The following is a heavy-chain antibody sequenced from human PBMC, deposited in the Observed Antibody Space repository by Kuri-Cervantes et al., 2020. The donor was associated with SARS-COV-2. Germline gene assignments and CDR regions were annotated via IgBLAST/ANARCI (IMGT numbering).Heavy chain of an antibody. D-gene: IGHD3-16*01. V-gene: IGHV4-30-2*03. CDR1: GGSISSGGYY. CDR2: IYHSGST. CDR3: ARLLPGPVDY. J-gene: IGHJ4*02. Sequence: SCTVSGGSISSGGYYWSWIRQPPGKGLEWIGYIYHSGSTYYNPSLKSRVTISVDTSKNQFSLKLSSVTAADTAVYYCARLLPGPVDYWGQGTLVTVSS.